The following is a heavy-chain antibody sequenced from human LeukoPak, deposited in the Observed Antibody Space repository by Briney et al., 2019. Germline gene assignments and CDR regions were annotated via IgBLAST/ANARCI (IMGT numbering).Heavy chain of an antibody. CDR2: ISTYNGNT. CDR1: GYTFTRYR. Sequence: AVHVTRQSSGYTFTRYRISGLRPAPGQGLEWMGCISTYNGNTNYAQKLQGRVTMTTDTYTSTAYMELRSLRSDDTAVYYCARDRPVPAAYFDYWGQGTLVTVSS. V-gene: IGHV1-18*01. D-gene: IGHD2-2*01. J-gene: IGHJ4*02. CDR3: ARDRPVPAAYFDY.